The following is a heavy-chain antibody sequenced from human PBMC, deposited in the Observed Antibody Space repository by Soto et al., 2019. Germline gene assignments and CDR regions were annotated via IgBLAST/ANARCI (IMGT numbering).Heavy chain of an antibody. CDR1: GFTFSDYA. Sequence: GGSLRLSCAASGFTFSDYAMSWVRQAPGKGLEWVSVMSGSGGSTYYADSVKGRFTIFRDDSKNTQYLQMNSLRAEDTGIYYCAKGPLGDSRTGYYVPHAPLSYCGQGTLVTVAS. D-gene: IGHD3-9*01. CDR2: MSGSGGST. CDR3: AKGPLGDSRTGYYVPHAPLSY. J-gene: IGHJ1*01. V-gene: IGHV3-23*01.